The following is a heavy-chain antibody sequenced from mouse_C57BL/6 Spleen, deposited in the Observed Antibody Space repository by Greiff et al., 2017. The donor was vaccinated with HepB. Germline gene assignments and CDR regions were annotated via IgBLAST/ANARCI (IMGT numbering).Heavy chain of an antibody. V-gene: IGHV1-19*01. CDR1: GYTFTDYY. Sequence: EVQLQQSGPVLVKPGASVKMSCKASGYTFTDYYMNWVKQSHGKSLEWIGVINPYNGGTSYNQKFKGKATLTVDKSSSTAYMELNSLTSEDSAVYYCARSEAGYYFDYWGQGTTLTVSS. CDR3: ARSEAGYYFDY. CDR2: INPYNGGT. J-gene: IGHJ2*01.